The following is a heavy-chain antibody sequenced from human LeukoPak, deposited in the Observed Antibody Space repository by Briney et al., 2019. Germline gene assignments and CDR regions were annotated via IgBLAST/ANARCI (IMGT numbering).Heavy chain of an antibody. J-gene: IGHJ4*02. CDR2: TSGSGGST. V-gene: IGHV3-23*01. D-gene: IGHD6-13*01. CDR3: AILPGYSSSWYEVDY. Sequence: GGSLRLSCVASGFTFSSYAMSWVRQAPGKGLEWVSATSGSGGSTSYADSVKGRFTISRDNSKNTLYLQMNSLRAEDTAVYYCAILPGYSSSWYEVDYWGQGTLVTVSS. CDR1: GFTFSSYA.